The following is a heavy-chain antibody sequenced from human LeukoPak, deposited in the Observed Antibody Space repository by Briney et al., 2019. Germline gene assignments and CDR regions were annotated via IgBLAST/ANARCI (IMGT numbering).Heavy chain of an antibody. CDR1: GFTFSSYS. J-gene: IGHJ4*02. CDR3: AKDSNTGGYSMDY. Sequence: PGGSLRLSSAAYGFTFSSYSMSWVRQAPGKGLEWVSAISGSGGRTNYADSVKGRFTISRDNSKNTLYLQMNSLRAEDTAVYYCAKDSNTGGYSMDYWGQGTLVSASS. V-gene: IGHV3-23*01. D-gene: IGHD5-12*01. CDR2: ISGSGGRT.